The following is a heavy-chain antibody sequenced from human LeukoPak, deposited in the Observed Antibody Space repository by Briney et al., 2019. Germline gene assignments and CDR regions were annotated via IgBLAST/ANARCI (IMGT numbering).Heavy chain of an antibody. J-gene: IGHJ6*03. V-gene: IGHV1-69*13. CDR1: GGTFSSYA. Sequence: SVKVSCKASGGTFSSYAISWVRQAPGQGLEWMGGIIPIFGTANYAQKFQGRVTITADESTSTAYMELSSLRSEDTAVYYCATGPRFLGVYYMDVWGKGTTVTVSS. CDR3: ATGPRFLGVYYMDV. D-gene: IGHD3-3*01. CDR2: IIPIFGTA.